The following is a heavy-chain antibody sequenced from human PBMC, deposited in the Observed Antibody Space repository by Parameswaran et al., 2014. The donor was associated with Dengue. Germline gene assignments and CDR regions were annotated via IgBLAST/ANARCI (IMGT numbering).Heavy chain of an antibody. V-gene: IGHV3-11*01. CDR2: ISSSGSTI. CDR3: ARAEKNYDFWSGYYNRWDYMDV. Sequence: WIRQPPGKGLEWVSYISSSGSTIYYADSVKGRFTISRDNAKNSLYLQMNSLRAEDTAVYYCARAEKNYDFWSGYYNRWDYMDVWGKGTTVTVSS. J-gene: IGHJ6*03. D-gene: IGHD3-3*01.